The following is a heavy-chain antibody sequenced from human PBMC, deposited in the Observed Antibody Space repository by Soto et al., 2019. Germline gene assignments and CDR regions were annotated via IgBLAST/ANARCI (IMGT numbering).Heavy chain of an antibody. Sequence: SETLSLTCAVYGGSFSGYYWSWIRQPPGKGLEWIGEINHSGSTNYNPSLKSRVTISVDTSKNQFSLKLSSVTAADTAVYYCARGIAARPARPGPRSGYFDYWGQGTPVTVSS. CDR2: INHSGST. J-gene: IGHJ4*02. V-gene: IGHV4-34*01. CDR1: GGSFSGYY. CDR3: ARGIAARPARPGPRSGYFDY. D-gene: IGHD6-6*01.